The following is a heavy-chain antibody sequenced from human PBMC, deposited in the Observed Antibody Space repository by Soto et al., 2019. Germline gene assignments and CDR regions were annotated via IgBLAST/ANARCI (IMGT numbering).Heavy chain of an antibody. Sequence: PETLSLTCAVYGGSFSGYYWGWIRQPPGKGLEWIGEINHSGSTNYNPSLKSRVTISVDTSKNQFSLKLSSVTAADTAVYYCARVPGSSLIYCSSTSCYGGKVFDYWGQGTLVTVSS. CDR1: GGSFSGYY. CDR3: ARVPGSSLIYCSSTSCYGGKVFDY. D-gene: IGHD2-2*01. CDR2: INHSGST. V-gene: IGHV4-34*01. J-gene: IGHJ4*02.